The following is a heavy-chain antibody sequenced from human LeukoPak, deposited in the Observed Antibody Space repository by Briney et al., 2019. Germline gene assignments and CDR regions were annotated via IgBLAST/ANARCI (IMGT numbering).Heavy chain of an antibody. V-gene: IGHV1-2*07. Sequence: GASVKVSCKASGYTFTSYAMNWVRQAPGQGLEWMGWINPKNGGANYAPRFQGRVTMTRDRSISTVYMEVTRLTSDDTAVYYCARASFWESPINWFDPWGQGTLVTVSS. J-gene: IGHJ5*02. CDR2: INPKNGGA. CDR3: ARASFWESPINWFDP. D-gene: IGHD3-3*01. CDR1: GYTFTSYA.